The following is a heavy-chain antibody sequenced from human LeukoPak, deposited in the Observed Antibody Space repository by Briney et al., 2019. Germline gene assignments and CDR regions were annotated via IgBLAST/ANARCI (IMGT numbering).Heavy chain of an antibody. D-gene: IGHD4-23*01. CDR3: AKDRDFGGYFDY. Sequence: GGTLRLSCAASGFTFNTYAINWVRQAPGKGLEGVSTISGSGVMSYYAASGKGRFTISRDNSKHTLYLQMNSLRAEDTAIYYCAKDRDFGGYFDYWGQGTLVTVSS. J-gene: IGHJ4*02. V-gene: IGHV3-23*01. CDR1: GFTFNTYA. CDR2: ISGSGVMS.